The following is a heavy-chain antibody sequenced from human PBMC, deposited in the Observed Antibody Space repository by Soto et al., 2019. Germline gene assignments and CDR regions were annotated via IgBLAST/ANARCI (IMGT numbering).Heavy chain of an antibody. Sequence: ASVKVSCKASGFSFTGYYIHWLRQAPGQGLEWMGWINAHSGGTEYAQKFQGRVTLTRDTSISTAYMTLSSLRSDDTAIYYCAKDLTRQLAYWLNPWGQGTQVTVSS. CDR3: AKDLTRQLAYWLNP. D-gene: IGHD6-6*01. CDR2: INAHSGGT. J-gene: IGHJ5*02. V-gene: IGHV1-2*02. CDR1: GFSFTGYY.